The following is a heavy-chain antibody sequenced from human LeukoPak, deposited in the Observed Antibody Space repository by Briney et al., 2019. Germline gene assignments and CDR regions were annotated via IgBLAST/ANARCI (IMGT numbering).Heavy chain of an antibody. D-gene: IGHD3-10*01. CDR1: GFTFSSHT. V-gene: IGHV3-23*01. Sequence: PGGSLRLSCAASGFTFSSHTMSWVRQAPGKGLEWVSAISHTSEYTYHADSVKGRFTISRDNSKNTLYLQMNSLRADDTAMYYCAKGSSAGRPYYFDYWGQGTLVTVSS. CDR2: ISHTSEYT. CDR3: AKGSSAGRPYYFDY. J-gene: IGHJ4*02.